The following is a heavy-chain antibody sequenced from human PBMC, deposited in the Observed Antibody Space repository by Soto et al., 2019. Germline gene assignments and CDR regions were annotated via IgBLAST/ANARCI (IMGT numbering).Heavy chain of an antibody. J-gene: IGHJ6*02. Sequence: ASVKVSCKASGYTFTSYYMHWVRQAPGQGLEWMGIINPSGGSAIYAQKFQGRVTMTRDTSTSTVYMELSSLRSEDTAVYFCARVTMVIRDSDHFGVDVWGHGTTVTVSS. CDR2: INPSGGSA. V-gene: IGHV1-46*01. CDR3: ARVTMVIRDSDHFGVDV. D-gene: IGHD4-17*01. CDR1: GYTFTSYY.